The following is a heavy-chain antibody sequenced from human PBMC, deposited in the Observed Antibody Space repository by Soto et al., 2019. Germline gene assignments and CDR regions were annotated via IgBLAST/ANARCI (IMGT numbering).Heavy chain of an antibody. D-gene: IGHD1-26*01. CDR3: ARDGGRHSGGIDY. Sequence: QVQLVQSGAEVKKPGSSVKVSCKASGGTFSSYSINCVRQAPGQGLEWMGEIIPIFGTANYAQKFQGRVTITADESKGTAYLELSSLRSEDTAVYYCARDGGRHSGGIDYWGQGTLVTVSS. J-gene: IGHJ4*02. CDR2: IIPIFGTA. CDR1: GGTFSSYS. V-gene: IGHV1-69*01.